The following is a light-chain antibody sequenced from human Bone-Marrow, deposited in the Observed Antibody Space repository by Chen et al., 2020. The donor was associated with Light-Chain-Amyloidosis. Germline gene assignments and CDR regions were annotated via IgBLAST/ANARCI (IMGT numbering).Light chain of an antibody. V-gene: IGLV2-14*01. J-gene: IGLJ3*02. Sequence: QSALTQPASVSGSPGQSITISCTGTSTDVGGYNYVSWYQQHPGKSPKLMIYDVSIRPSGVSNRFSGSTSGNTASLTISGLQAEDGADYYCSSYTSSSTLVFGGGTKLTVL. CDR3: SSYTSSSTLV. CDR1: STDVGGYNY. CDR2: DVS.